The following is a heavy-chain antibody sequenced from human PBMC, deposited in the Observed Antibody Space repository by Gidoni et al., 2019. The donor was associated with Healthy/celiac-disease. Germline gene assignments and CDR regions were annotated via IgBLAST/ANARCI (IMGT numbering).Heavy chain of an antibody. J-gene: IGHJ4*02. V-gene: IGHV3-23*01. D-gene: IGHD3-9*01. CDR2: ISGSGGST. CDR3: SKVGYILTGYYLYYFDY. CDR1: GFPCSSNA. Sequence: EVQLLESGGGLVQPGGSLRRPCAASGFPCSSNAMIWVRQAPGKGLEWVSGISGSGGSTYYADCVKCRFTISRDKSKTTLYLQMNSLRAEDTAVYYCSKVGYILTGYYLYYFDYWGQGTLVTVSS.